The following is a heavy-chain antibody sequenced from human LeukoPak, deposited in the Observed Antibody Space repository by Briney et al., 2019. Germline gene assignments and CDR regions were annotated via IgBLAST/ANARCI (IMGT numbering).Heavy chain of an antibody. V-gene: IGHV3-21*01. CDR3: ASGRGVGAPHNFDY. CDR2: ISSSSSYI. Sequence: GGPLRLSCAASGFSLSNYWMTWVRQAPGKGLEWVSSISSSSSYIYYADSVKGRFTISRDNAKNSLYLQMNSLRAEDTAVYYCASGRGVGAPHNFDYWGQGTLVTVSS. J-gene: IGHJ4*02. CDR1: GFSLSNYW. D-gene: IGHD1-26*01.